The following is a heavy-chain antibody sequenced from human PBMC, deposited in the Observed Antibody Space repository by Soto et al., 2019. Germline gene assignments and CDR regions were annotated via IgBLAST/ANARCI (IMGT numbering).Heavy chain of an antibody. CDR1: GGTFSSYA. Sequence: SVKVSCKASGGTFSSYAISWVRQAPGQGLEWMGGIIPIFGTANYAQKFQGRVTITADKSTSTAYMELSSLRSEDTAVYYCARSGDILTGGEGYYYYGMDVWGQGTKVTASS. J-gene: IGHJ6*02. V-gene: IGHV1-69*06. CDR2: IIPIFGTA. CDR3: ARSGDILTGGEGYYYYGMDV. D-gene: IGHD3-9*01.